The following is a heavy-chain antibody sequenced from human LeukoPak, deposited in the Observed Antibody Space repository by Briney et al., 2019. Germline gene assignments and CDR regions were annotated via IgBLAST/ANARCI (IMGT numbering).Heavy chain of an antibody. V-gene: IGHV3-7*01. Sequence: ETLSLTCTVSGGSISSSSYYWGWIRQPPGKGLEWVASIRQDGGEKSYVDSVKGRLTISRDNTKHSLYLQMSSLRAEDTGVYYCARDGTAAGLYFDLWGQGTLVTVSS. CDR2: IRQDGGEK. CDR1: GGSISSSSYY. J-gene: IGHJ4*02. CDR3: ARDGTAAGLYFDL. D-gene: IGHD6-13*01.